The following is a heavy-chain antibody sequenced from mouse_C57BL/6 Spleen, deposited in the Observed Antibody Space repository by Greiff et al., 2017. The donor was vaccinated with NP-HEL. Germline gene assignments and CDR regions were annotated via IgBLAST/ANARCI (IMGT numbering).Heavy chain of an antibody. CDR3: ARGGSGAWFAY. CDR1: GFSLTSYG. J-gene: IGHJ3*01. V-gene: IGHV2-2*01. Sequence: VKLVESGPGLVQPSQSLSITCTVSGFSLTSYGVHWVRQSPGKGLEWLGVIWSGGSTDYNAAFISRLSISKDNSKSQVFFKMNSLQADDTAIYYCARGGSGAWFAYWGQGTLVTVSA. D-gene: IGHD3-2*02. CDR2: IWSGGST.